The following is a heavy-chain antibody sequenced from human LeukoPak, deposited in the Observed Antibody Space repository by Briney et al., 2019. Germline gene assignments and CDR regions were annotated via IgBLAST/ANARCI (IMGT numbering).Heavy chain of an antibody. V-gene: IGHV3-30*09. CDR2: ISYDGSNK. CDR1: GFTFSSYA. Sequence: GRSPRLSCAASGFTFSSYAMHWVRQAPGKGLEWVAVISYDGSNKYYADSVKSRFAISRDNSKNTLYLQMNSLRAEDTAVYYCARDPAEGDYDILTGYSYFDHWGQGTLVTVSS. CDR3: ARDPAEGDYDILTGYSYFDH. D-gene: IGHD3-9*01. J-gene: IGHJ4*02.